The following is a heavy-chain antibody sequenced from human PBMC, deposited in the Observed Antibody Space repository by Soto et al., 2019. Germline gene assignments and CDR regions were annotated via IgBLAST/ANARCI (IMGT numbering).Heavy chain of an antibody. CDR1: GFTFDDYA. CDR2: ISWNSGSI. D-gene: IGHD6-13*01. Sequence: PGGSLRLSCAASGFTFDDYAMHWVRQAPGKSLEWVSGISWNSGSIGYADSVKGRFTISRDNAKNSLYLQMNSLRAEDTALYYCAKGWAGIAAAGTGAFDIWGQGTMVTVSS. V-gene: IGHV3-9*01. CDR3: AKGWAGIAAAGTGAFDI. J-gene: IGHJ3*02.